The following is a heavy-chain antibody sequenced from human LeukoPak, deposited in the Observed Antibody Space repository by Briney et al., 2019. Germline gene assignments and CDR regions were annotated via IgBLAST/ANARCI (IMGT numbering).Heavy chain of an antibody. CDR1: GYTFTSYA. V-gene: IGHV1-69*13. CDR3: ARAGYSSSWLIYYYYMDV. D-gene: IGHD6-13*01. J-gene: IGHJ6*03. Sequence: SVKVSCKASGYTFTSYAISWVRQAPGQGLEWMGGIIPIFGTANYAQKFQGRVTITADESTSTAYMELSSLRSEDTAVYYCARAGYSSSWLIYYYYMDVWGKGTTVTISS. CDR2: IIPIFGTA.